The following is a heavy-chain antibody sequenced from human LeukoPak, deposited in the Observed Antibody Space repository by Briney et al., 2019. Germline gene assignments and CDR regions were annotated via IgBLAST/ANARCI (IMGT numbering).Heavy chain of an antibody. V-gene: IGHV3-33*01. CDR1: GFTFSSYG. D-gene: IGHD6-19*01. J-gene: IGHJ6*02. CDR2: IWYDGSNK. CDR3: ARELAVAGTDYYYGMDV. Sequence: VRSLRLSCAASGFTFSSYGMPWVRQAPGKGLEWVAVIWYDGSNKYYADSVKGRFTISRDNSKNTLYPQMNSLRAEDTAVYYCARELAVAGTDYYYGMDVWGRGTTVTVSS.